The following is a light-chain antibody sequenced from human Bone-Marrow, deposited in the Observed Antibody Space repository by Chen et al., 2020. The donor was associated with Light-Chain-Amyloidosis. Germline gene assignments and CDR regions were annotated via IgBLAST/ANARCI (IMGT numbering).Light chain of an antibody. J-gene: IGLJ3*02. Sequence: NFMLTQPHSVSESPGKTVIISCTRSSGSIATNYVQWYQQRPGSSPTTVIYEDDKRPSGGPDSFSGSIDRSSNAVSLTSSGLKTEDEADYYCQSDQGSSQGVFGGGTKLTVL. CDR2: EDD. V-gene: IGLV6-57*01. CDR3: QSDQGSSQGV. CDR1: SGSIATNY.